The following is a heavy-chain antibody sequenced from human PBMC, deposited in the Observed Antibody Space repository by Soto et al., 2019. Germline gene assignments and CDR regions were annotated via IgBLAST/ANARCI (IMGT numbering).Heavy chain of an antibody. CDR2: ICYSGST. CDR3: AFTYYYASSGYHIDAFDI. CDR1: RGSISSGDYY. J-gene: IGHJ3*02. V-gene: IGHV4-30-4*01. Sequence: SSETLSLTCTVSRGSISSGDYYWSWIRQPPGKGLEWVGYICYSGSTYYNASLKRRVTISVDTSKNQFSLKQSSVTAADQAAYYCAFTYYYASSGYHIDAFDIWGQGTMVTVSS. D-gene: IGHD3-22*01.